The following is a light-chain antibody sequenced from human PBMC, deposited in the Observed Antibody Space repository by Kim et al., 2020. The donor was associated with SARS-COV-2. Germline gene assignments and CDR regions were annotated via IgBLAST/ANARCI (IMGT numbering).Light chain of an antibody. Sequence: EIVMTQSPATLSVSPGERATLSCRASQSVSSDLAWYQRKPGQAPRLVIYGASTRATGIPARFSGSGSGTEFTLTISSLQSEDFAVYYCQQYYKWWTFGQGTKVDIK. CDR2: GAS. CDR1: QSVSSD. V-gene: IGKV3-15*01. CDR3: QQYYKWWT. J-gene: IGKJ1*01.